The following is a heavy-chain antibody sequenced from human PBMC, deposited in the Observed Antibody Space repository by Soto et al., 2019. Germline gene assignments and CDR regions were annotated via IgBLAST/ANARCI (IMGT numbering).Heavy chain of an antibody. D-gene: IGHD6-6*01. CDR3: TRGLASGDY. Sequence: QVQLVQPGAEVKKPGASVKFSCKASGYIFTNFYIHWVRQAPGQGLEWIGIINPNGGSTNYAQNHQGRVSMTRDTSTSTVYMDLSSLRSEDTAVYYCTRGLASGDYWCQGTLIAVSS. V-gene: IGHV1-46*03. CDR1: GYIFTNFY. J-gene: IGHJ4*02. CDR2: INPNGGST.